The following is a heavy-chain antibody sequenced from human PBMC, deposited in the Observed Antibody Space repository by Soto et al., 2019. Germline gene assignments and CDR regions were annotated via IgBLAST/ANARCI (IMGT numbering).Heavy chain of an antibody. D-gene: IGHD1-1*01. CDR3: ARQLERRRDFDY. CDR1: GGSISSYY. J-gene: IGHJ4*02. Sequence: SETLSLTCTVSGGSISSYYWSWIRQPPGKGLEWIGYIYYSGSTNYNPSLKSRVTISVDTSKNQFSLKLSSVTAADTAVYYCARQLERRRDFDYWGQGTLVTVSS. V-gene: IGHV4-59*01. CDR2: IYYSGST.